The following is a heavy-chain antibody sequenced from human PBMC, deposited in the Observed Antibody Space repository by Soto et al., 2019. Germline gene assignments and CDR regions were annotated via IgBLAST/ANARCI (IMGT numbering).Heavy chain of an antibody. V-gene: IGHV1-46*01. CDR2: INPSGVST. CDR1: GYTFTRYY. Sequence: QVQLVQSGAEVKKPGASVKVSCKASGYTFTRYYMHWVRQAPGQGLEWMGIINPSGVSTSYAQKFKRRVTMSRDSSTSTVYMELSRLKSDDTAVYYCARESSSVYGLDVWRQGSTVTVSS. CDR3: ARESSSVYGLDV. D-gene: IGHD6-19*01. J-gene: IGHJ6*02.